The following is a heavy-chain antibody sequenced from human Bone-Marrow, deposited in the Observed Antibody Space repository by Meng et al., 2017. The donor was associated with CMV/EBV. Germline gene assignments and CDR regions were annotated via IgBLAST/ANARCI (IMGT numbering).Heavy chain of an antibody. D-gene: IGHD4-11*01. J-gene: IGHJ5*02. CDR2: IYYSGST. Sequence: GSLRLSRTVSGGSISSSSYYWGWIRQPPGKGLEWIGSIYYSGSTYYNPSLKRRVTISVDTSKNPFSLKLSSVTAADTAVYYCASDRLTDYSNYGWFDPWGQGTLVTVSS. V-gene: IGHV4-39*07. CDR1: GGSISSSSYY. CDR3: ASDRLTDYSNYGWFDP.